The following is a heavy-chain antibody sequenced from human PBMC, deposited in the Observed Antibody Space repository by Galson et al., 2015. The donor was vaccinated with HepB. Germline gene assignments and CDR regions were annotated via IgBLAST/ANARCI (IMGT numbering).Heavy chain of an antibody. CDR3: ARGGRGGTMVVRPRGVYMDV. D-gene: IGHD3-10*01. J-gene: IGHJ6*03. Sequence: ETLSLTCAVYGGSFSGYYWSWIRQPPGKGLEWIGEINHSGSTNYNPSLKSRVTISVDTSKNQFSLKLSSVTAADTAVYYCARGGRGGTMVVRPRGVYMDVWGKGTTVTVSS. CDR1: GGSFSGYY. V-gene: IGHV4-34*01. CDR2: INHSGST.